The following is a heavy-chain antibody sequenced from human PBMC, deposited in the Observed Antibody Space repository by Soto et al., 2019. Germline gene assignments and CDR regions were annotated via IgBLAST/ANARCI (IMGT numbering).Heavy chain of an antibody. D-gene: IGHD2-15*01. CDR2: IFWDGHK. CDR3: AYRRLQGATYFDL. V-gene: IGHV2-5*02. CDR1: GFSLSTTGVG. Sequence: QITLKESGPTLVKPTQTLTLTCTVSGFSLSTTGVGVGWIRQAPGKALDYLAIIFWDGHKYYSPPLKSRITITKYTSENQVVLTLTAVAPVDTATYYCAYRRLQGATYFDLWGRGTLVTVSS. J-gene: IGHJ2*01.